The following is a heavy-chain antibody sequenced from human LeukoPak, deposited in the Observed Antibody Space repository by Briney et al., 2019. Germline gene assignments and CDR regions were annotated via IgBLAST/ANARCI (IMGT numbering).Heavy chain of an antibody. Sequence: GGSLRLSCAASGLSFSSYAMSWVRQAPGKGLEWVSAISGRDGRTHYADSVKGRFIISRDNSKNTLFLQMNSPRAEDTAVFYCTTSPSFDSSSYALNYWGQGTPVTVSS. J-gene: IGHJ4*02. CDR3: TTSPSFDSSSYALNY. CDR2: ISGRDGRT. D-gene: IGHD6-13*01. CDR1: GLSFSSYA. V-gene: IGHV3-23*01.